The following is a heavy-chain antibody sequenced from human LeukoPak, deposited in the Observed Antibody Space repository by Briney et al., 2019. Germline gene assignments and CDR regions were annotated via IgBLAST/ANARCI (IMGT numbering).Heavy chain of an antibody. CDR3: AKGIKWYYYDSSGYYYERYFDY. CDR1: GFTFSSYA. J-gene: IGHJ4*02. Sequence: GSLRLSCAASGFTFSSYAMSWVRQAPGKGLEWVSAISGSGGSTYYADSVKGRFTISRDNSKNTLYLQMNSLRAEDTAVYYCAKGIKWYYYDSSGYYYERYFDYWGQGTLVTVSS. D-gene: IGHD3-22*01. CDR2: ISGSGGST. V-gene: IGHV3-23*01.